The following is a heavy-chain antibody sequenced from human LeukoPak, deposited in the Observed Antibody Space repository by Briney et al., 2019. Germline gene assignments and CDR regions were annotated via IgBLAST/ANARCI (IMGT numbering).Heavy chain of an antibody. Sequence: ASVKVSCKASGYTFISYGISWVRQAPGQGLEWMGWISAYNGNTNYEQKLQGRVTMTTDTSTSTAYMELRSLRSDDTAVYYCARDGSVVVVAATPFALDYWGQGTLVTVSS. CDR2: ISAYNGNT. D-gene: IGHD2-15*01. CDR1: GYTFISYG. CDR3: ARDGSVVVVAATPFALDY. V-gene: IGHV1-18*01. J-gene: IGHJ4*02.